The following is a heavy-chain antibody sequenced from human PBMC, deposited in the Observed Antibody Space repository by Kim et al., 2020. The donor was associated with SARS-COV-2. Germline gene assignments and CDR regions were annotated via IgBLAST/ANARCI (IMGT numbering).Heavy chain of an antibody. CDR2: T. J-gene: IGHJ4*02. CDR3: ARDPRARQDS. D-gene: IGHD3-10*01. Sequence: TYYAASAKGRFTISRDNTKSTLCMQMNTLRGEDTALYYCARDPRARQDSWGQGTLVTVSP. V-gene: IGHV3-74*01.